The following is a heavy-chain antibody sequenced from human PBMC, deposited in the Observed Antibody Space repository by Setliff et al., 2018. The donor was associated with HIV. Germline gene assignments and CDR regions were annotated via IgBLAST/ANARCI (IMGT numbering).Heavy chain of an antibody. J-gene: IGHJ4*02. V-gene: IGHV4-39*01. CDR2: IYYSGRT. Sequence: SETLSLTCTVSGGSISSSSYYWGWIRQPPGKGLEWIGSIYYSGRTNYIPSLKSRVTISVDTSKNQFSLKLSSVTAADTAVYYCARHFGWLPREIDYWGQGTLVTVSS. CDR3: ARHFGWLPREIDY. D-gene: IGHD5-12*01. CDR1: GGSISSSSYY.